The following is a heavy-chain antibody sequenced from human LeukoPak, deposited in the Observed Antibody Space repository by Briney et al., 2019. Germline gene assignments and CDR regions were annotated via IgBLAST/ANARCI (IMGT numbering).Heavy chain of an antibody. V-gene: IGHV1-2*02. CDR2: INPNSGGT. CDR1: GYTFTGYY. Sequence: ASVKVSCKASGYTFTGYYMHWVRQAPGQGLEWMGWINPNSGGTNYAQKFQGRVTMTRDTSISTAYMELSRLRSDDTAVYYCARDRAIATNWFDPWGQGTLVTVSS. D-gene: IGHD6-13*01. J-gene: IGHJ5*02. CDR3: ARDRAIATNWFDP.